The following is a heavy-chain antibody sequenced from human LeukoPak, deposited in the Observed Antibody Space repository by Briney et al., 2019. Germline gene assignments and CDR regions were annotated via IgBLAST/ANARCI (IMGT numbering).Heavy chain of an antibody. Sequence: PSETLSLTCTVSGGSISSSSYYWGWIRQPPGKGLEWIGSIYYSGSTYYNPSLKSRVTILVDASKNQFSLKLSSVTAADTAVYYCARVTALGGNLDYWGQGTLVTVSS. CDR3: ARVTALGGNLDY. D-gene: IGHD4-23*01. CDR1: GGSISSSSYY. V-gene: IGHV4-39*07. J-gene: IGHJ4*02. CDR2: IYYSGST.